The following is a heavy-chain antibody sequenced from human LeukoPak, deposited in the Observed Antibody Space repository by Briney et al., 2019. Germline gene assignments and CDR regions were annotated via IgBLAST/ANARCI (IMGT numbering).Heavy chain of an antibody. D-gene: IGHD1-26*01. CDR1: GFPFSDYG. J-gene: IGHJ6*03. CDR2: ISHDGSNK. CDR3: ARGGGSYYYYYMDV. V-gene: IGHV3-30*03. Sequence: GGSLRLSCAASGFPFSDYGMYWVRQAPGKGLEWLAVISHDGSNKHYADSVKGRITISRDNSMNTLYLQMNSLTAEDTAVYYCARGGGSYYYYYMDVWGKGTTVTVSS.